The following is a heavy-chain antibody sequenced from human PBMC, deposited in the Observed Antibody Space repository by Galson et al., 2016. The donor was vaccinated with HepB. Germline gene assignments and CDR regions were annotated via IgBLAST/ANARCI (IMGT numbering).Heavy chain of an antibody. CDR2: ISISGST. V-gene: IGHV4-61*02. Sequence: TLSLTCSVSGGSINSGSYYWTWIRQPAGMGLEYIGRISISGSTNSNPSLRRRVTMSLDTSKNQFSLRLRSVTAADTAVYYCARQPIPDTVLVNYFDYWGQGTLVTVSS. CDR1: GGSINSGSYY. D-gene: IGHD3-9*01. CDR3: ARQPIPDTVLVNYFDY. J-gene: IGHJ4*02.